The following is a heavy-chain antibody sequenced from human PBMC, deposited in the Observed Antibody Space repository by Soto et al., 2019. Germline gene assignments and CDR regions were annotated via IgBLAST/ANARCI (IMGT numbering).Heavy chain of an antibody. V-gene: IGHV1-18*01. CDR3: ARGYRSGGSCYWGLDYYGMDV. D-gene: IGHD2-15*01. J-gene: IGHJ6*02. Sequence: ASVKVSCKASGYTFTSYGISWVRQAPGQGLEWMGWISAYNGNTNYAQKLQGRVTMTTDTSTSTAYMELRSLRSDDTAVYYCARGYRSGGSCYWGLDYYGMDVWGQGTTVTVSS. CDR1: GYTFTSYG. CDR2: ISAYNGNT.